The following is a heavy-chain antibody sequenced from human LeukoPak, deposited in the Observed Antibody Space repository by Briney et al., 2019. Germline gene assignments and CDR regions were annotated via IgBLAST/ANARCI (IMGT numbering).Heavy chain of an antibody. D-gene: IGHD2-21*02. V-gene: IGHV3-30*03. J-gene: IGHJ4*02. CDR2: ISYDGSNK. CDR3: ARDRVTALDY. CDR1: GFTFSSYG. Sequence: PGGSLRLSCAASGFTFSSYGMHWVRQAPGKGLEWVVVISYDGSNKYYADSVKGRFTISRDNSKNTLYLQMNSLRAEDTAVYYCARDRVTALDYWGQEPLVTVPS.